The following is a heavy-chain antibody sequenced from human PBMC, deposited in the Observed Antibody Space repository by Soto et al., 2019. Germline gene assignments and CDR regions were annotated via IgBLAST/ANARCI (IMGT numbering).Heavy chain of an antibody. CDR1: GGSISSGNYY. CDR2: ISYSGTT. CDR3: DTMGTPVTGLYYFDY. V-gene: IGHV4-30-4*01. Sequence: QVQLQESGPGLVKPSQTLSLTCTVSGGSISSGNYYWSWIRQPPGKGLEWIGFISYSGTTHYSASLRGRVSISVDTSKNEFALDLSSVTAADSAVYYCDTMGTPVTGLYYFDYWGQGTLVTVSS. J-gene: IGHJ4*02. D-gene: IGHD4-17*01.